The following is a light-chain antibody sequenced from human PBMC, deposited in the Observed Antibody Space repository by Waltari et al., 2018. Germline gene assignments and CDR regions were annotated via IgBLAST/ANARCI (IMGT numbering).Light chain of an antibody. J-gene: IGLJ1*01. Sequence: QSALTQPAAASRSPGQSITISCTGTSSHLGGYDHDSWYQQHPGKAPNLLIYDVRERPSGISSRFSGSKSANTASLTISGLQAADEADYYCVSYASTSAYVFGGGTKVTVL. CDR3: VSYASTSAYV. CDR2: DVR. CDR1: SSHLGGYDH. V-gene: IGLV2-14*03.